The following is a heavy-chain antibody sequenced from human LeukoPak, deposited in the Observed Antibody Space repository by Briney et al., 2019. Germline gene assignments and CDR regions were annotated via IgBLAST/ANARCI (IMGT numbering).Heavy chain of an antibody. CDR1: GFTFSSYA. CDR2: ISGSGGST. CDR3: AKGSASIVVVPAAMAGGWFDP. J-gene: IGHJ5*02. Sequence: GGSLRLSCAASGFTFSSYAMSWVRQAPGKGLEWVSAISGSGGSTYYADSVKGRFTISRDNSKNTLYLQMNSLRAEDTAVYYCAKGSASIVVVPAAMAGGWFDPWGQGTLVTVSS. V-gene: IGHV3-23*01. D-gene: IGHD2-2*01.